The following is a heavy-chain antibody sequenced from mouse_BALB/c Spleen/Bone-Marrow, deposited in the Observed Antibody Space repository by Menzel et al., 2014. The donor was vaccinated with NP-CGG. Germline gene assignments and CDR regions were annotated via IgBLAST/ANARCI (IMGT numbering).Heavy chain of an antibody. CDR3: ARLGNYGWFAY. D-gene: IGHD2-1*01. Sequence: CEASGVDFSRYWMSWVRQAPGKGLEWIGEINPDSSTINYTPSLKDKFIISRDNAKNTLYLQMSKVRSEDTALYYCARLGNYGWFAYWGQGTLVTVSA. J-gene: IGHJ3*01. V-gene: IGHV4-1*02. CDR1: GVDFSRYW. CDR2: INPDSSTI.